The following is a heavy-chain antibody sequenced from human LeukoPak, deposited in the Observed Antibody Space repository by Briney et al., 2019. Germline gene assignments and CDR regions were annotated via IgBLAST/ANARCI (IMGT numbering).Heavy chain of an antibody. CDR3: ARDSVTSPLDY. CDR2: IYYSGST. Sequence: TLSLTCTVSGGSISSGGYSWSWIRQHPGKGLEWIGYIYYSGSTYYNPSLKSRVTISVDTSKNQFSLKLSSVTAADTAVYYCARDSVTSPLDYWGQGTLVTVSS. D-gene: IGHD4-17*01. J-gene: IGHJ4*02. CDR1: GGSISSGGYS. V-gene: IGHV4-31*03.